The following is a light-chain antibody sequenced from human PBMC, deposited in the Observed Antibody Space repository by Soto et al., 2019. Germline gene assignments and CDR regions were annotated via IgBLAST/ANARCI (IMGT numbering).Light chain of an antibody. J-gene: IGKJ4*01. CDR3: KQSRSFPLT. CDR2: AAS. CDR1: QDLDRW. V-gene: IGKV1-12*01. Sequence: DIQMTQSPSSLSASVGDRVTITCRASQDLDRWLAWYQQKPGEAPKVLIFAASSLQSGLPSRFSGGGSGTDFSLTISSLQPEDFAIYYCKQSRSFPLTFGGGTKVEIK.